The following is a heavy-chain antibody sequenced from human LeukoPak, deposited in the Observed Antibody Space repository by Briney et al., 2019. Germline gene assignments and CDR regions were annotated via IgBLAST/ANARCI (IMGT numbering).Heavy chain of an antibody. D-gene: IGHD6-6*01. Sequence: PSETLSLTCTVSGGSISSGDYYWSWIRQPPGKGLEWIGYIYYSGSTYYNPSLRSRVTISVDTSKNQFSLKLSSVTAADTAVYYCAGGGIAARVTDAFDIWGQGTMVTVSS. J-gene: IGHJ3*02. CDR2: IYYSGST. CDR3: AGGGIAARVTDAFDI. CDR1: GGSISSGDYY. V-gene: IGHV4-30-4*01.